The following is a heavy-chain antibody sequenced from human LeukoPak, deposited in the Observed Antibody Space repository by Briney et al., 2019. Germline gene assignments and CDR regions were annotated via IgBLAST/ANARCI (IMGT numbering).Heavy chain of an antibody. Sequence: PGGFLRLSCAASGFTFSSYGMHWVRQAPGKGLEWVAFIRYDGSNKYYADSVKGRFTISRDNSKNTLYLQMNSLRAEDTAVYYCAKAGYYGEYFQHWGQGTLVTVSS. D-gene: IGHD1-26*01. V-gene: IGHV3-30*02. CDR2: IRYDGSNK. J-gene: IGHJ1*01. CDR1: GFTFSSYG. CDR3: AKAGYYGEYFQH.